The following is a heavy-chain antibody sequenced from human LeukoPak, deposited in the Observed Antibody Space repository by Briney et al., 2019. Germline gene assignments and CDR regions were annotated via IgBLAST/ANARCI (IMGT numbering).Heavy chain of an antibody. CDR2: IRYDGSNK. CDR3: AKVGHCSSTSCYGVDY. Sequence: PGGSLRLSCAASGFTFSSYAMHWVRQAPGKGLEWVAFIRYDGSNKYYADSVKGRFTISRDNSKNTLYLQMNSLRAEDTAVYYCAKVGHCSSTSCYGVDYWGQGTLVTVSS. CDR1: GFTFSSYA. J-gene: IGHJ4*02. D-gene: IGHD2-2*01. V-gene: IGHV3-30*02.